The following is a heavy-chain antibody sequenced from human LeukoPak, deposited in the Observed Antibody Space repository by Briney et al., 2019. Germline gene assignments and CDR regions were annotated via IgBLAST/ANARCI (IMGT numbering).Heavy chain of an antibody. D-gene: IGHD5-12*01. J-gene: IGHJ4*02. V-gene: IGHV4-30-4*01. CDR3: ACRGLREYYFDH. CDR1: GGSISSGDYY. CDR2: IYYSGST. Sequence: PSQTLSLTCTVSGGSISSGDYYWSWIRQPPGKGLEWIGYIYYSGSTYYNPSLESRVTISVDRSKNKFSLKLRSVTAADTAVYYCACRGLREYYFDHWGQGTLVTVSS.